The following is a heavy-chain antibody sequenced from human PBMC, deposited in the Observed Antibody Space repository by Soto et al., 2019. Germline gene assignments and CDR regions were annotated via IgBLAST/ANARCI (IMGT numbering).Heavy chain of an antibody. J-gene: IGHJ3*01. Sequence: QVQLQESGPGLVRPSQTLSLTCTVSAGSISTINYYWSWIRQHPDKGLEWIGYISYSGSTFYHSSLKSRVTSSLDTSTKQFSLTLTSVTAADTAVYYCARSAQWDGFDPWGQGTMVTVSS. CDR1: AGSISTINYY. CDR2: ISYSGST. CDR3: ARSAQWDGFDP. V-gene: IGHV4-31*03. D-gene: IGHD2-8*01.